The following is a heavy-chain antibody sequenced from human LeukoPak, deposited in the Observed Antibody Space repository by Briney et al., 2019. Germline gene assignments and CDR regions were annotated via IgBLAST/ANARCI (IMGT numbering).Heavy chain of an antibody. CDR1: GGSISSSS. V-gene: IGHV3-21*01. CDR3: ARDPYSGSYGADYYYYMDV. D-gene: IGHD1-26*01. CDR2: ITSGSSHI. J-gene: IGHJ6*03. Sequence: PSETLSLTCTVSGGSISSSSYYWGWIRQAPGPGLEWVSSITSGSSHIYYADSVKGRFTISRDNAKSSLYLQMNSLRAEDTAVYYCARDPYSGSYGADYYYYMDVWGKGTTVTISS.